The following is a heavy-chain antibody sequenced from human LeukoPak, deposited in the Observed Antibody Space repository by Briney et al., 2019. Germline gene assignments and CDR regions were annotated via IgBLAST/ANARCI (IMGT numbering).Heavy chain of an antibody. D-gene: IGHD5-18*01. CDR3: AREALSGYSYGYYFDY. J-gene: IGHJ4*02. Sequence: PSETLSLTCTVSGGSISSGDYYWSWIRQPPGKGLEWIGYIYYSGSTYYNPSLKSRVTISVDTSQNQFSLKLSSVTAADTAVYYCAREALSGYSYGYYFDYWGQGTLVTVSS. CDR2: IYYSGST. V-gene: IGHV4-30-4*01. CDR1: GGSISSGDYY.